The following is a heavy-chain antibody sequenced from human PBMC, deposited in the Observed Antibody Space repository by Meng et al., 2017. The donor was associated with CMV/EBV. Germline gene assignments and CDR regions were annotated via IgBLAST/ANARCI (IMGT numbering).Heavy chain of an antibody. CDR3: AREKGWGADTTSFDY. D-gene: IGHD6-19*01. J-gene: IGHJ4*02. CDR1: GFTFNSYA. V-gene: IGHV3-30*04. Sequence: LSLTGAASGFTFNSYAMHWVRQAPGKGLDWVALISYDARNKYYADSVKGRFTISRDNSKNTLYLQMNSLRAEDTAVYYCAREKGWGADTTSFDYWGQGTLVTDSS. CDR2: ISYDARNK.